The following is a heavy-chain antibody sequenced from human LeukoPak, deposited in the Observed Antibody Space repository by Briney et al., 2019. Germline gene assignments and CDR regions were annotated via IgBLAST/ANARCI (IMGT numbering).Heavy chain of an antibody. V-gene: IGHV3-11*01. D-gene: IGHD3-10*01. CDR3: ARVGEFGITMVRGVGYGMDV. Sequence: GGSLRLSCTASEFTFSDYYMSWIRQAPGKGLEWVSYISSSGSTIYYADSVKGRFTISRDNAKNSLYLQMNSLRAEDTAVYYCARVGEFGITMVRGVGYGMDVWGQGTTVTVSS. J-gene: IGHJ6*02. CDR2: ISSSGSTI. CDR1: EFTFSDYY.